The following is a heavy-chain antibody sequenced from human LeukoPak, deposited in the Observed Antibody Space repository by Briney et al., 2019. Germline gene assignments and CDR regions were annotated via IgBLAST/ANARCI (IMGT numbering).Heavy chain of an antibody. CDR1: GGSISSSSYY. CDR2: IYYSGST. J-gene: IGHJ4*02. Sequence: TSETLSLTCTVSGGSISSSSYYWGWIRQPPGKGLEWIGSIYYSGSTYYDSSLKSRVTISVDTSKNQFSLKLSSVTAADTAVYYCARRRSSGCLDYWGQGTLVTVSS. D-gene: IGHD6-19*01. V-gene: IGHV4-39*07. CDR3: ARRRSSGCLDY.